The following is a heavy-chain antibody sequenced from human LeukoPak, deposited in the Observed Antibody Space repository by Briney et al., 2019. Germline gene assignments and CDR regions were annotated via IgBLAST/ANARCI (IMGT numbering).Heavy chain of an antibody. D-gene: IGHD1-26*01. Sequence: ASVKVSCKASGYTFTSYYMHWVRQAPGQGLEWMGWINPNSGGTNYAQKFQGRVTMTRDTSISTAYMKLSSLRSDDTAVYYCARGPPQWELLVGYYYYMDVWGKGTTVTVSS. V-gene: IGHV1-2*02. CDR3: ARGPPQWELLVGYYYYMDV. J-gene: IGHJ6*03. CDR2: INPNSGGT. CDR1: GYTFTSYY.